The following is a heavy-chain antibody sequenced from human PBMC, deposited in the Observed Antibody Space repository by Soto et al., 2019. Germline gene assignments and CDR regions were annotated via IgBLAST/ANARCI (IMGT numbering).Heavy chain of an antibody. CDR2: INPIFGTA. Sequence: SVKVSCKASGGTFSSYAISWVRQAPGQGLEWMGGINPIFGTANYAQEFQGRVTITRDTSASTVYMELSSLRSEDTAVYYCAREDIVVVPAVPLYYGMDVWGQGTTVTVSS. CDR1: GGTFSSYA. D-gene: IGHD2-2*01. J-gene: IGHJ6*02. V-gene: IGHV1-69*05. CDR3: AREDIVVVPAVPLYYGMDV.